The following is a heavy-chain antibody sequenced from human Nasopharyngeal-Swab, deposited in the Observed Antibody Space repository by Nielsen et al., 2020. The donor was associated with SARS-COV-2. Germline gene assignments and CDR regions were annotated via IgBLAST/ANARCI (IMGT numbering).Heavy chain of an antibody. CDR3: ARGGSGVVPSPILGLGPYYYYYYMDV. CDR2: INHSGGT. J-gene: IGHJ6*03. Sequence: SETLSLTCAVSGGSFSGHQWSWVRQPPGKGLEWIGEINHSGGTNYSPSLKSRVTISLDTSKNQFSLRLSSVTAADTAVYYCARGGSGVVPSPILGLGPYYYYYYMDVWGKGTTVTVSS. CDR1: GGSFSGHQ. D-gene: IGHD3-16*01. V-gene: IGHV4-34*01.